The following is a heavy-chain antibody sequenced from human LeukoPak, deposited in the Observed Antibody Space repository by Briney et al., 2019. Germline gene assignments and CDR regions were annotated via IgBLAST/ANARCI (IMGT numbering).Heavy chain of an antibody. CDR2: IIPILGIA. CDR3: ARAPYTSYYYYYMDV. CDR1: GGTFSSYT. Sequence: GASVKVSCKASGGTFSSYTISWVRQAPGQGLEWMGRIIPILGIANYAQKFQGRVTITADKSTSTAYMKLSSLRSEDTAVYYCARAPYTSYYYYYMDVWGKGTTVTVSS. V-gene: IGHV1-69*02. J-gene: IGHJ6*03. D-gene: IGHD2-2*01.